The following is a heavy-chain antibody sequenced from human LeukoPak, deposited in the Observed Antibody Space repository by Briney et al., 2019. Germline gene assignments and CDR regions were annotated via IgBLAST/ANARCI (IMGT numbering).Heavy chain of an antibody. CDR1: GFTFSSYG. J-gene: IGHJ6*03. Sequence: GGSLRLSCAASGFTFSSYGMHWVRQAPGKGLEWVAFIRYDGSNKYYADSVKGRFTISRDNSKNTLYLQTNSLRAEYAAVYYCAKDGGYCSSTSCQDYYYYMDVRGKGTTVTVSS. CDR2: IRYDGSNK. CDR3: AKDGGYCSSTSCQDYYYYMDV. D-gene: IGHD2-2*03. V-gene: IGHV3-30*02.